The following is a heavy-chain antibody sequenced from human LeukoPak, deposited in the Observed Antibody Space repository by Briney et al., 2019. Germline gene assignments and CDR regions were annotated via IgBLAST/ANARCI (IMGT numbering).Heavy chain of an antibody. D-gene: IGHD4-17*01. CDR3: ATGRTTVFYYFDY. CDR2: IKQDGSEK. Sequence: PGGSLRLSCAASGFTFSSYWMSWVRQAPGKGLEWVANIKQDGSEKYYVDSVKGRFTISRDNAKNSLYLQMNSLRAEDTAVYYCATGRTTVFYYFDYWGQGTLVTVSS. CDR1: GFTFSSYW. V-gene: IGHV3-7*01. J-gene: IGHJ4*02.